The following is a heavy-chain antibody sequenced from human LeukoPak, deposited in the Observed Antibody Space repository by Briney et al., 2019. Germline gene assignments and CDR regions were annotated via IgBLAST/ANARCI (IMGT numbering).Heavy chain of an antibody. Sequence: GGSLRLSCAASGFTVSSNYMSWVRQAPGKGLEWVSVIYSGGSTYYADSVKGRFTISRDNSKNTLYLQMNSLRAKDTAVYYCAKDRVGYYGSGSSRFDPWGQGTLVTVSS. J-gene: IGHJ5*02. V-gene: IGHV3-53*01. D-gene: IGHD3-10*01. CDR1: GFTVSSNY. CDR3: AKDRVGYYGSGSSRFDP. CDR2: IYSGGST.